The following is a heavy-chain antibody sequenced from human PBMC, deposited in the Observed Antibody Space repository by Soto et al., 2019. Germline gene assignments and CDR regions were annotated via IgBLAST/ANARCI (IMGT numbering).Heavy chain of an antibody. CDR1: GFTFSGFW. J-gene: IGHJ1*01. Sequence: EVQLVESGGGLVQPGGSLRLSCAASGFTFSGFWMSWVRQPPGKGLQWVATIKQDGGKRYYVDSVKGRFSISRDNARNALYLQMNSLAVEDTAVYYCLRAHPLHWGQGTLVTVSS. CDR2: IKQDGGKR. V-gene: IGHV3-7*05. CDR3: LRAHPLH.